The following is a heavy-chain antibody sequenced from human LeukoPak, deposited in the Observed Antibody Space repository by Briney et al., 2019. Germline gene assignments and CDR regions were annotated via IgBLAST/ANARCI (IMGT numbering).Heavy chain of an antibody. Sequence: ASVKVSCKASGYTFTSYDINWGRQATGQGLEWMGWMSPNSGNTGYAQKLQGRVTMTRKTSISTAYMELSSLRSEDTAVYYCARGSGASDYWGQGTLVTVSS. D-gene: IGHD1-26*01. CDR1: GYTFTSYD. CDR3: ARGSGASDY. CDR2: MSPNSGNT. J-gene: IGHJ4*02. V-gene: IGHV1-8*01.